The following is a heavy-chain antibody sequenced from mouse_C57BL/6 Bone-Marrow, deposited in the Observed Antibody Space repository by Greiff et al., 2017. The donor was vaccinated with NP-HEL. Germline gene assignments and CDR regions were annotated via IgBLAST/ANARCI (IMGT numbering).Heavy chain of an antibody. CDR3: AIITTVVGYFDY. D-gene: IGHD1-1*01. J-gene: IGHJ2*01. CDR2: ISYDGSN. CDR1: GYSITSGYY. V-gene: IGHV3-6*01. Sequence: DVKLQESGPGLVKPSQSLSLTCSVTGYSITSGYYWNWIRQFPGNKLEWMGYISYDGSNNYNPSLKNRISITRDTSKNQFFLKLNSVTTEDTATYYCAIITTVVGYFDYWGQGTTLTVSS.